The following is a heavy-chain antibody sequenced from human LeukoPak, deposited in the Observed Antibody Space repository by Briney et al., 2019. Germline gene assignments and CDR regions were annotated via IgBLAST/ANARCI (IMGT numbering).Heavy chain of an antibody. Sequence: GGSLRLSCAASGFTFSSYWMHWVRQAPGKGLVWVSRINSDGSSTSCADSVKGRFTISRDNAKNTLYLQMNSLRAEDTAVYYCARAGYCSSTSCYPGPIGYWGQGTLVTVSS. D-gene: IGHD2-2*01. CDR1: GFTFSSYW. V-gene: IGHV3-74*01. CDR3: ARAGYCSSTSCYPGPIGY. J-gene: IGHJ4*02. CDR2: INSDGSST.